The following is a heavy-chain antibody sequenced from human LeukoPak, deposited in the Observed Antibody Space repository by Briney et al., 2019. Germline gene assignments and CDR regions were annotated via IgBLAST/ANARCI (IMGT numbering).Heavy chain of an antibody. J-gene: IGHJ3*02. Sequence: GGSLRLSCAASGFTFSSYSMNWVRQAPGKGLEWVSSISSSSSYIYYADSVKGRFTISRDNAKNSLYLQMNSLRAEDTAVYYCARDMRRSSYDFWSGYFPDAFDIWGQGTMVTVSS. CDR1: GFTFSSYS. CDR3: ARDMRRSSYDFWSGYFPDAFDI. CDR2: ISSSSSYI. V-gene: IGHV3-21*01. D-gene: IGHD3-3*01.